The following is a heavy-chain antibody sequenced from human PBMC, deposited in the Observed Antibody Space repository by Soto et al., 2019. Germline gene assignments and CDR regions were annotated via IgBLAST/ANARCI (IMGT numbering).Heavy chain of an antibody. J-gene: IGHJ5*02. D-gene: IGHD2-21*02. CDR1: GYTFTSYA. Sequence: QVQLVQSGAEVKKPGASVKVSCKASGYTFTSYAMHWVRQAPGQRLEWMGWINAGNGNTKYSLKLHGRVTITRDTSASLAYMELSSLRSEATALYYCARVFRGRDANWIDLRGQGTLVSVAA. CDR2: INAGNGNT. CDR3: ARVFRGRDANWIDL. V-gene: IGHV1-3*01.